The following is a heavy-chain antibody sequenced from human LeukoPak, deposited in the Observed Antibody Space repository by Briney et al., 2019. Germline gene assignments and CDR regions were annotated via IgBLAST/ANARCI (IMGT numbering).Heavy chain of an antibody. J-gene: IGHJ6*02. CDR1: GGSFSGYY. D-gene: IGHD3-10*01. CDR2: INHSGST. V-gene: IGHV4-34*01. CDR3: ARKITMVRSYGMDV. Sequence: PSETLSLTCAVYGGSFSGYYWSWIRQPPGKGLEWIGEINHSGSTDYNPSLKSRVTISVDTSKSQFSLKLSSVTAADTAVYYCARKITMVRSYGMDVWGQGTTVTVSS.